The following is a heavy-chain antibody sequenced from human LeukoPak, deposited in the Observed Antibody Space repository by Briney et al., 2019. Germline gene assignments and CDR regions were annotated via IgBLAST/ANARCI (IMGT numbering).Heavy chain of an antibody. D-gene: IGHD3-10*01. J-gene: IGHJ6*03. V-gene: IGHV4-39*07. CDR1: GGSISSSSYY. Sequence: SETLSLTCTVSGGSISSSSYYWAWIRQPPGKGLEWIGSIYYSGSTNYNPSLKSRVTISVDTSKNQFSLKLSSVTAADTAVYYCAGGWGSGSLGVRYYYYMDVWGKGTTVTVSS. CDR3: AGGWGSGSLGVRYYYYMDV. CDR2: IYYSGST.